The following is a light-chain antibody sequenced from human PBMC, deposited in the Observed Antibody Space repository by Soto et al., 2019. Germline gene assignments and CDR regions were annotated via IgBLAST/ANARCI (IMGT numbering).Light chain of an antibody. V-gene: IGKV3-11*01. Sequence: EIVMTQSPATLSLSPGERATLSCRASQSVSSYLAWYQQKPGQAPRLLIHDASDRAPGIPGRFSGSGSGTDFTLTITSLEPEDFAVYYCQQHSDWPPITFGQGTRLEIK. CDR3: QQHSDWPPIT. CDR2: DAS. CDR1: QSVSSY. J-gene: IGKJ5*01.